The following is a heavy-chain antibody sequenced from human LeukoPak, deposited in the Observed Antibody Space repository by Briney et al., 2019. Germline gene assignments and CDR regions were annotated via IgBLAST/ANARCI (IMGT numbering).Heavy chain of an antibody. V-gene: IGHV3-23*01. Sequence: PGGSLRLSCAASGFTFSTYAMSWVPQPPGKGLEWVSAISGNGGSTYYADSVKGRFTISRDNSKNTVVLQMNSLRAEDTAVYCCGKGYYDSGSYSWFDPWGQGTLVTVSS. D-gene: IGHD3-10*01. CDR2: ISGNGGST. CDR3: GKGYYDSGSYSWFDP. J-gene: IGHJ5*02. CDR1: GFTFSTYA.